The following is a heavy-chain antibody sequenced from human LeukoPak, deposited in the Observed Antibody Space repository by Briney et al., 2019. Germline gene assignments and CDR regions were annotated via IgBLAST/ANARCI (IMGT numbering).Heavy chain of an antibody. Sequence: GGSLRLSCAASGFTSSSYGIHWVRQAPGKGLEWVAFIQYDGSNKYYADSVKGRFTISRDNSKNALYLQMSSLRAEDTAAYYCAKDFLYCSSISCHSMDVWGKGTTVTVSS. D-gene: IGHD2-2*01. CDR2: IQYDGSNK. V-gene: IGHV3-30*02. CDR3: AKDFLYCSSISCHSMDV. CDR1: GFTSSSYG. J-gene: IGHJ6*03.